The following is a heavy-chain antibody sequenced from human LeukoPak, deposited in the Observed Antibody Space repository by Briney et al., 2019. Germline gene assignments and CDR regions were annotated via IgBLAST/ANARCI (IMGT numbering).Heavy chain of an antibody. CDR1: GFTFSSYG. CDR3: AKDLPDGYNYAFDI. CDR2: IRYDGSNK. V-gene: IGHV3-30*02. Sequence: GGSLRLSCAASGFTFSSYGMHWVRQAPGKGLEWVAFIRYDGSNKYYADSVKGRFTISRDNSKNTLYLQMNSLRAEDTAVYYCAKDLPDGYNYAFDIWGQGTMVTVSS. D-gene: IGHD5-24*01. J-gene: IGHJ3*02.